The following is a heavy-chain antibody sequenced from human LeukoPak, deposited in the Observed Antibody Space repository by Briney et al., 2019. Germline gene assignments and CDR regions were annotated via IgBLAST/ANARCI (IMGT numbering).Heavy chain of an antibody. CDR2: ISWNSGSI. CDR1: GFTFDDYA. J-gene: IGHJ3*02. Sequence: PGGSLRLSCAASGFTFDDYAMHWVRQAPGKGLEWVSGISWNSGSIGYADSVKGRFTISRDNAKNSLYLQMNSLRAEDMALYYCAREKTVTTLYDAFDIWGQGTMVTVSS. D-gene: IGHD4-11*01. CDR3: AREKTVTTLYDAFDI. V-gene: IGHV3-9*03.